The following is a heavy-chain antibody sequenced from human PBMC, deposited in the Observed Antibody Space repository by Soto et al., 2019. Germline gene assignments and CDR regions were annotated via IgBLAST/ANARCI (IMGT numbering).Heavy chain of an antibody. CDR3: ASSYDSSGYYWSAFDI. D-gene: IGHD3-22*01. CDR2: IYPGDSDT. J-gene: IGHJ3*02. CDR1: GYSFTSYW. V-gene: IGHV5-51*01. Sequence: ESLKISFKGSGYSFTSYWIGWVRQMPGKGLEWMGIIYPGDSDTRYSPSFQGQVTISADKSISTAYLQWSSLKASDTAMYYCASSYDSSGYYWSAFDIWGQGTMVTVSS.